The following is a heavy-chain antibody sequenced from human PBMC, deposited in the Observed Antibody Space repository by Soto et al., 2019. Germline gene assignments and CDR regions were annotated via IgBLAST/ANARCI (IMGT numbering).Heavy chain of an antibody. D-gene: IGHD1-1*01. CDR1: GFSFSTYS. J-gene: IGHJ6*03. Sequence: GGSLRLSCAASGFSFSTYSMTWVRQAPGKGLEWVSSISSSSSYIYYADSMKGRFTISRDNAKNSLYLQMNSLRAEDTAVYYCARDSGAGGYYYYYYMDVWGKGTTVTVSS. CDR3: ARDSGAGGYYYYYYMDV. V-gene: IGHV3-21*01. CDR2: ISSSSSYI.